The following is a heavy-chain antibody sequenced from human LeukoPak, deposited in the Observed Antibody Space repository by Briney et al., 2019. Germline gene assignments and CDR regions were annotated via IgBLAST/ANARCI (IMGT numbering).Heavy chain of an antibody. Sequence: ASVKVSCKASGYTFTGYYMHWVRQAPGQGLEWMGWINPNSGGTNYAQKFQGRVTMTRDTSISTAYMGLSRLRSDDTAVYFCARVFRVAVSGADYWGQGTLVTVPS. V-gene: IGHV1-2*02. CDR2: INPNSGGT. J-gene: IGHJ4*02. D-gene: IGHD6-19*01. CDR3: ARVFRVAVSGADY. CDR1: GYTFTGYY.